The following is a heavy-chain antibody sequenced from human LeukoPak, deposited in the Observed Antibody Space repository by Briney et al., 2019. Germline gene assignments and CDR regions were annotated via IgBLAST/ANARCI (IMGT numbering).Heavy chain of an antibody. CDR1: GFSFSSYG. D-gene: IGHD6-13*01. J-gene: IGHJ4*02. Sequence: GGSLRLSCAASGFSFSSYGMHWVRQAPGKGLEWVAVIWYDGSKKYYADSVKGRFIISRDNSRNTLYLQMNSLRVEDTTVYYCARVGSPIAAAGTVYWGQGTLVTVSS. CDR2: IWYDGSKK. V-gene: IGHV3-33*01. CDR3: ARVGSPIAAAGTVY.